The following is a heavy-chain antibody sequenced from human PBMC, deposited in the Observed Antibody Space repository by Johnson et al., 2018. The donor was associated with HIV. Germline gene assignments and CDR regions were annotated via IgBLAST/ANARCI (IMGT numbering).Heavy chain of an antibody. J-gene: IGHJ3*02. CDR3: AKDGAGPDAFYI. CDR1: GFTFSSYP. CDR2: ISSDGSNN. Sequence: QVQLVESGGGAVQPGRSLRLSCAASGFTFSSYPMHWVRQAPGKGLEWVAVISSDGSNNYYADSVKGRFTISRDNSKNTLYLQMNSLRAEDTAVYYCAKDGAGPDAFYIWGQGTMVTVSS. D-gene: IGHD3-16*01. V-gene: IGHV3-30*04.